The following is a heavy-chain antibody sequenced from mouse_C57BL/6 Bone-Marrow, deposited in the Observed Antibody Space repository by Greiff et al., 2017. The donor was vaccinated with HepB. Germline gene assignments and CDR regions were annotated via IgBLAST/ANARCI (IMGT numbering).Heavy chain of an antibody. CDR1: GFTFSSYG. Sequence: EVQLVESGGDLVKPGGSLKLSCAASGFTFSSYGMSWVRQTPDKRLEWVATISSGGSYTYYPDSVKGRFTISRDNAKNTLYLQMSSLKSEDTAMDYCARRVRVFFDYWGQGTTLTVSS. D-gene: IGHD2-1*01. V-gene: IGHV5-6*01. CDR3: ARRVRVFFDY. CDR2: ISSGGSYT. J-gene: IGHJ2*01.